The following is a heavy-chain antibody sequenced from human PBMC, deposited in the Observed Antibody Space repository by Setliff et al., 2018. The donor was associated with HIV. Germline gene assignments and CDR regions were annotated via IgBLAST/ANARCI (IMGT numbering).Heavy chain of an antibody. Sequence: PSETLSLTCAVSGASDISYIWWSWVRQPPGKGLEWIGYIYYSGSTNYNPSLKSRVTISVDTSKNQFSLKLSSVTAADTAVYYCARDGPLEGSYRYYYYYMDVWG. CDR1: GASDISYIW. J-gene: IGHJ6*03. V-gene: IGHV4-4*02. CDR3: ARDGPLEGSYRYYYYYMDV. D-gene: IGHD3-10*01. CDR2: IYYSGST.